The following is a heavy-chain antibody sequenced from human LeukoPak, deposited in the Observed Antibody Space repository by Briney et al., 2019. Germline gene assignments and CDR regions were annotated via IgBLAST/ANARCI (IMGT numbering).Heavy chain of an antibody. Sequence: GGSLRLSCAASGFTFSNFQMNWVRQAPGKGLEWVSYISSSGSAIYYADSVRGRFTISRDNAENSLYLQMNSLRAEDTAVYYCATNSEDYWGQGTLVTVSS. D-gene: IGHD4-23*01. CDR2: ISSSGSAI. CDR1: GFTFSNFQ. J-gene: IGHJ4*02. V-gene: IGHV3-48*03. CDR3: ATNSEDY.